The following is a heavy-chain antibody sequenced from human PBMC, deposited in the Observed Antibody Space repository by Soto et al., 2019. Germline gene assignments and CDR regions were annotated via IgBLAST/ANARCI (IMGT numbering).Heavy chain of an antibody. CDR1: GGSFSGYY. CDR2: INHSGST. J-gene: IGHJ6*03. CDR3: ARGGFTILSYYYMDV. Sequence: QVQLQQRGAGLLKPSETLSLTCAVYGGSFSGYYWSWIRQPPGKGLEWIGEINHSGSTNYNPSLKSRVTISVDTSKNQFSLKLSSVTAADTAVYYCARGGFTILSYYYMDVWGKGTTVTVSS. D-gene: IGHD3-3*01. V-gene: IGHV4-34*01.